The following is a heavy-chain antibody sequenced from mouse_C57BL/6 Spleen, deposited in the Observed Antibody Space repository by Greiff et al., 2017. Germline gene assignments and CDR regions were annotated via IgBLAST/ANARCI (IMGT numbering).Heavy chain of an antibody. CDR1: GYAFSSYW. Sequence: VQLQQSGAELVKPGASVKISCKASGYAFSSYWMNWVKQRPGKGLEWIGQIYPVDGDTTYNGTFKGKATLTADKSSSTAYMQLSSLTSEDSAVYFCARSGDWFSFAYWGQGTLVTVSA. J-gene: IGHJ3*01. CDR3: ARSGDWFSFAY. D-gene: IGHD2-2*01. V-gene: IGHV1-80*01. CDR2: IYPVDGDT.